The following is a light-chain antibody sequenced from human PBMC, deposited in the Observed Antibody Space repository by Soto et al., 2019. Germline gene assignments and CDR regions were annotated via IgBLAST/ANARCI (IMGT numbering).Light chain of an antibody. Sequence: DIQMTQSPSSLSASVGDRVTITCRASQSMGTKVSWYQQKPGKAPKLLIHAASSLQSGVPSRFSGSGSGTDFTLTISSLQPEDFAVYYCQQSSSTLYTFGQGPNLEI. V-gene: IGKV1-39*01. CDR1: QSMGTK. J-gene: IGKJ2*01. CDR3: QQSSSTLYT. CDR2: AAS.